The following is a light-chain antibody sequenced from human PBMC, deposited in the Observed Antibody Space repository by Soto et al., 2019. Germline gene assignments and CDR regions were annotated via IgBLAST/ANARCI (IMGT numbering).Light chain of an antibody. J-gene: IGLJ2*01. CDR1: SRDVRSYNL. CDR2: EGS. CDR3: RSYAGSSTLV. V-gene: IGLV2-23*01. Sequence: QSALTQPASVSGSPGQSVTISCTGTSRDVRSYNLVSWYQQHPGQAPKLMIYEGSMRPSGVSNRFSGSNSVNTASLTISGLQAEDEADYYCRSYAGSSTLVFGGVTKLTVL.